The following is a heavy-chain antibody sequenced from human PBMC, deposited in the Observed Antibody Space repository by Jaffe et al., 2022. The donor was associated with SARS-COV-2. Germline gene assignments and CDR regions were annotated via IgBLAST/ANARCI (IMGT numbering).Heavy chain of an antibody. J-gene: IGHJ6*02. CDR3: ARNSLGKGDYYDSSGYFDGMDV. CDR2: ISSSSSTI. CDR1: GFTFSSYS. Sequence: EVQLVESGGGLVQPGGSLRLSCAASGFTFSSYSMNWVRQAPGKGLEWVSYISSSSSTIYYADSVKGRFTISRDNAKNSLYLQMNSLRDEDTAVYYCARNSLGKGDYYDSSGYFDGMDVWGQGTTVTVSS. V-gene: IGHV3-48*02. D-gene: IGHD3-22*01.